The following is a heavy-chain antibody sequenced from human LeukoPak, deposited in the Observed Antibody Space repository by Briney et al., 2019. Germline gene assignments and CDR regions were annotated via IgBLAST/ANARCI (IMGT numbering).Heavy chain of an antibody. V-gene: IGHV4-34*01. J-gene: IGHJ6*03. CDR3: ARQIRAYYYMDV. CDR1: GGSISSYY. CDR2: INHSGST. Sequence: PSETLSLTCTVSGGSISSYYWSWIRQPPGKGLEWIGEINHSGSTNYNPSLKSRVTISVDTSKNHFSLKLGSVTAADTAVYYCARQIRAYYYMDVWGKGTTVTISS.